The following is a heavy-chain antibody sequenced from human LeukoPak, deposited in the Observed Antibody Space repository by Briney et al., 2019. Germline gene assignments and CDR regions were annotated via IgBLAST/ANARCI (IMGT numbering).Heavy chain of an antibody. CDR1: GYTFTSYG. V-gene: IGHV1-18*01. J-gene: IGHJ4*02. CDR3: ASTYGGNSVAANDY. Sequence: GASVKVSCKASGYTFTSYGISWVRQPPGQGLEWMGWISAYNGNTNYAQKLQGRVTMTTDTSTSTAYMELRSLRSDDTAVYYCASTYGGNSVAANDYWGQGTLVTVSS. CDR2: ISAYNGNT. D-gene: IGHD4-23*01.